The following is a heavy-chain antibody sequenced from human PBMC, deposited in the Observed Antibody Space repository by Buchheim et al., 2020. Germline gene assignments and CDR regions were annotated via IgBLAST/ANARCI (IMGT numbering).Heavy chain of an antibody. J-gene: IGHJ6*02. CDR3: ARYDWAGTMFRAYGMDV. D-gene: IGHD6-19*01. CDR2: IYYSGSN. V-gene: IGHV4-31*03. Sequence: QVQLQESGPGLVKPSQTLSLTCTVSGGSISSGGYYWSWIRQHPGKGLEWIGYIYYSGSNYYNPSLKSRVTISVDASKNQLSLKLSSVTAADTAVYYCARYDWAGTMFRAYGMDVWGQGTT. CDR1: GGSISSGGYY.